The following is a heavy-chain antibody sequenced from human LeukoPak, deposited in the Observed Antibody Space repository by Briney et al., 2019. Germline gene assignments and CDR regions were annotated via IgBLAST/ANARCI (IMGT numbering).Heavy chain of an antibody. V-gene: IGHV3-30-3*01. D-gene: IGHD6-13*01. CDR1: GFTFSSYA. J-gene: IGHJ4*02. CDR2: ISYDGSNK. CDR3: ARRGSSSWSDY. Sequence: PGRFLRLSCAASGFTFSSYAMHWVRQAPGKGLEWVAVISYDGSNKYYADSVKGRFTISRDNSKNTLYLQMNSLRAEDTAVYYCARRGSSSWSDYWGQGTLVTVSS.